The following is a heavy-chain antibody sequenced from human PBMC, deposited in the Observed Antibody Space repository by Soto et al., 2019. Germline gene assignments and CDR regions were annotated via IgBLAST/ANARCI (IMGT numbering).Heavy chain of an antibody. V-gene: IGHV3-11*06. Sequence: PGGSLRLSCAASGFTFSDYYMSWIRQAPGKGLEWVSYISSSSSYTNYADSVKGRFTISRDNAKNSLYLQMNSLRAEDTAVYYCARGSRRRYWFDPWGQGTLVTVSS. J-gene: IGHJ5*02. CDR1: GFTFSDYY. D-gene: IGHD3-10*01. CDR3: ARGSRRRYWFDP. CDR2: ISSSSSYT.